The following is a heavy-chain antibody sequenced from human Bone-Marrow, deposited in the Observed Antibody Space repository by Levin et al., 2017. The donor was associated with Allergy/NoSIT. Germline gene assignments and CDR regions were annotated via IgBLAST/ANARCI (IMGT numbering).Heavy chain of an antibody. CDR1: GFTFSHYD. Sequence: QAGGSLRLSCTVSGFTFSHYDMNWVRQAPGKGLEWVSYISSSGISISYADSVKGRFTISRDNAKKSLFLQMNSLRAEDTAVYYCARGAAAGTANLYFDFWGQGALVTVSS. V-gene: IGHV3-48*01. J-gene: IGHJ4*02. D-gene: IGHD6-13*01. CDR3: ARGAAAGTANLYFDF. CDR2: ISSSGISI.